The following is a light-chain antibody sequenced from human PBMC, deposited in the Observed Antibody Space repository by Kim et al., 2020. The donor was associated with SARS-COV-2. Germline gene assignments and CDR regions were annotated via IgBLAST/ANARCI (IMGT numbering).Light chain of an antibody. CDR2: YDS. Sequence: SYELTQPPSVSVAPGKTARITCGGNNIGSKSVHWYQQKPGQAPVLVIYYDSDRPSGIPERFSGSNSGNTATLNISRVEAGDEADYYCQVWDSSSDHRGVFGGGTQLTVL. CDR1: NIGSKS. J-gene: IGLJ3*02. V-gene: IGLV3-21*04. CDR3: QVWDSSSDHRGV.